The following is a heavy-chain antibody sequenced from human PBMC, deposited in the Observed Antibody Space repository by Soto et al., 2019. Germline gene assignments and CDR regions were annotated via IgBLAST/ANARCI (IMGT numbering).Heavy chain of an antibody. D-gene: IGHD3-9*01. J-gene: IGHJ5*02. V-gene: IGHV4-39*01. CDR2: IYYSGST. CDR1: GRSISISSYY. CDR3: ACHLLYFDWLLPPGGPINWFDP. Sequence: SETLSLTCTVSGRSISISSYYWGWIRQHPGKGLEWIGRIYYSGSTYYNPSFKSRVTISVDTSKNQFSLMLSSVTAADTAVYYCACHLLYFDWLLPPGGPINWFDPWGQGTLVTVSS.